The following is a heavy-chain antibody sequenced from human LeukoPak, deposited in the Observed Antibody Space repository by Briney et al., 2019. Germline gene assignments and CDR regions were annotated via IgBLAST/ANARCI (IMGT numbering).Heavy chain of an antibody. CDR2: IYHSGST. CDR3: ARVRGSYSSRTTYYFDY. D-gene: IGHD6-13*01. J-gene: IGHJ4*02. CDR1: GYSISSGYY. V-gene: IGHV4-38-2*02. Sequence: SETLSLTCTVSGYSISSGYYWGWIRQPPGKGLEWIGSIYHSGSTYYNPSLKSRVTISVDRSKNQFSLKLSSVTAADTAVYYCARVRGSYSSRTTYYFDYWGQGTLVTVSS.